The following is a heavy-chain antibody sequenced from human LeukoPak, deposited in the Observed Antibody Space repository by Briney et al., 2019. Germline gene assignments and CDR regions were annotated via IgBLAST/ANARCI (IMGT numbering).Heavy chain of an antibody. J-gene: IGHJ4*02. CDR2: ISGDGGST. D-gene: IGHD6-19*01. V-gene: IGHV3-43*02. CDR1: GFTFDDYA. CDR3: AKDRGWYDY. Sequence: PGGSLRLSCAASGFTFDDYAMHWVRQAPGEGLEWVSLISGDGGSTYYADSVKGRFTISRGNSKNSLYLQMNSLRTEDTALYHCAKDRGWYDYWGQGTLVTVSS.